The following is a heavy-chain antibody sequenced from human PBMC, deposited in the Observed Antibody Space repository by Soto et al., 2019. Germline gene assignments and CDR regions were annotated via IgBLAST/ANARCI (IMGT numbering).Heavy chain of an antibody. Sequence: QVQLQQWGAGLLKPSETLSLTCAVYGGSFSGYYWSWIRQPPGKGLEWIGEINHSGSTNYNPSLKRRVTISVDTSKNQFSLKLSSVTAADTAVYYCARTKDIVVVGDAFDIWGQGTMVTVSS. J-gene: IGHJ3*02. D-gene: IGHD2-15*01. V-gene: IGHV4-34*01. CDR2: INHSGST. CDR3: ARTKDIVVVGDAFDI. CDR1: GGSFSGYY.